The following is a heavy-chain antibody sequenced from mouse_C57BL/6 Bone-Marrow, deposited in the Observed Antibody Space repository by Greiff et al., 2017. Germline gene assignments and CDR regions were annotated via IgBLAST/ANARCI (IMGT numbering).Heavy chain of an antibody. J-gene: IGHJ3*01. V-gene: IGHV1-52*01. D-gene: IGHD2-5*01. Sequence: VQLQQPGAELVRPGSSVKLSCEASGYTFTSYWMHWVKQRPIQGLEWIGNIDPSDSETHYNQKFKDKATLTVDKSSSTAYMQLSSLTSEDSAVYYCARKGAYYSNWGFAYWGQGTLVTVSA. CDR1: GYTFTSYW. CDR3: ARKGAYYSNWGFAY. CDR2: IDPSDSET.